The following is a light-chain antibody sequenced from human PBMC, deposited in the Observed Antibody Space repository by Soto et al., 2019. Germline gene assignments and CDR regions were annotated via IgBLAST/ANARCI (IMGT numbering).Light chain of an antibody. CDR1: QTISSR. Sequence: DIPMTQSPSTLSGSLGERVTITCRASQTISSRLAWYQQKPGKAPKLLIYKASTLKSGVPSRFSGSGSGTEFTLTISSLEPEDFAVFYCQQRSIWPWTFGQGTKVDIK. CDR3: QQRSIWPWT. CDR2: KAS. V-gene: IGKV1-5*03. J-gene: IGKJ1*01.